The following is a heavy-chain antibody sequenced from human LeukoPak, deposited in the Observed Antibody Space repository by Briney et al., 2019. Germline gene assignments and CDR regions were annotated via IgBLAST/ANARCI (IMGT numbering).Heavy chain of an antibody. V-gene: IGHV3-74*01. CDR3: ARDAGWGRLDS. D-gene: IGHD3-16*01. J-gene: IGHJ4*02. CDR2: LASDENNR. CDR1: GLTISDSW. Sequence: PGGPLRLSCAASGLTISDSWIHWVRQVPGKGLMWVSRLASDENNRIYADSVKGRFTISRDNAKNSLFLQMNSLRVEDTGFYYCARDAGWGRLDSWGQGALVTVSS.